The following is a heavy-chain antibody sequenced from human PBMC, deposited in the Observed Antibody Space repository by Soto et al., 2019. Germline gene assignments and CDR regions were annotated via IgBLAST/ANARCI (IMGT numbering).Heavy chain of an antibody. Sequence: EVQVVESGGGLVQPGGSLRLSCAAYGFNVSRNYMAWVRLAPGRGLEWVSFIYNDGRTADADSVKGRFIISKDHSKNTLSHQMNSLRVEDTAVYYCARSTTIAMGDSFDIWGRGTAVSVSS. D-gene: IGHD2-2*01. CDR3: ARSTTIAMGDSFDI. J-gene: IGHJ3*02. CDR2: IYNDGRT. V-gene: IGHV3-66*01. CDR1: GFNVSRNY.